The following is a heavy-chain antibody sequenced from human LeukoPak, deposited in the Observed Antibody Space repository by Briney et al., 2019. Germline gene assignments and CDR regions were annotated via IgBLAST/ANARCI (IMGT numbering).Heavy chain of an antibody. D-gene: IGHD2-8*01. Sequence: GASVKVSCKASGYTFTSYYMHWVRQAPGQGLEWMGWISAYNGNTNYAQKLQGRVTMTTDTSTSTAYMELRSLRSDDTAVYYCAREGYCTNGVCYIDNWFDPWGQGTLVTVSS. CDR2: ISAYNGNT. CDR1: GYTFTSYY. J-gene: IGHJ5*02. CDR3: AREGYCTNGVCYIDNWFDP. V-gene: IGHV1-18*04.